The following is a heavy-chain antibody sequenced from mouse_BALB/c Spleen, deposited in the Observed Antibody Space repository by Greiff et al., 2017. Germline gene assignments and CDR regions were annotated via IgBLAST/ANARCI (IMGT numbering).Heavy chain of an antibody. Sequence: VQLQQSGPGLVKPSQSLSLTCTVTGYSITSDYAWNWIRQFPGNKLEWMGYISYSGSTSYNPSLKSRISITRDTSKNQFFLQLNSVTTEDTATYYCARWGGVDYWGQGTTLTVSS. CDR1: GYSITSDYA. J-gene: IGHJ2*01. V-gene: IGHV3-2*02. CDR3: ARWGGVDY. CDR2: ISYSGST.